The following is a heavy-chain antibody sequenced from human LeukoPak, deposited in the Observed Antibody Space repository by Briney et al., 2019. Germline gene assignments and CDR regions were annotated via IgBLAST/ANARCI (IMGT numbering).Heavy chain of an antibody. CDR3: ARDGSWNYFDY. CDR2: IWDDGNNK. CDR1: GFSFSNHG. Sequence: GGSLRLSCAASGFSFSNHGMHWVRQAPGKRLEWVAVIWDDGNNKRYANSVNGRFTISRDNSENTLYLQMNGLTAEDTAMYYCARDGSWNYFDYWGQGTLVTVSS. D-gene: IGHD6-13*01. V-gene: IGHV3-33*01. J-gene: IGHJ4*02.